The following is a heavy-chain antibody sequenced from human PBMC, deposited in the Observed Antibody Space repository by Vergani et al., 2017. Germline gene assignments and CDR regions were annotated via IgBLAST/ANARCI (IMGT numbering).Heavy chain of an antibody. J-gene: IGHJ5*02. Sequence: QLQLQESGPGLVKPSETLSLTCTVSGGSISSSSYYWGWIRQPPGKGLEWIGSIYYSGSTYYNPSLKSRVTISVDTSKNQFSLKLSSVTAADTAVYYCARHGSYGSGSSPPYNWFDPWGQGTLVTVSS. V-gene: IGHV4-39*01. CDR1: GGSISSSSYY. D-gene: IGHD3-10*01. CDR2: IYYSGST. CDR3: ARHGSYGSGSSPPYNWFDP.